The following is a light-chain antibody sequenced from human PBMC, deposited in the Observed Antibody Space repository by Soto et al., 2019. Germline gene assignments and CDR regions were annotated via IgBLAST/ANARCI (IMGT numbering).Light chain of an antibody. J-gene: IGKJ5*01. Sequence: EIVLTQSPATLSLSPGERATLSCRASQSVSSYLAWYQQKPGQAPRLLIYDAFRRATGIPARFSGSGSGTDFTLTISSLEPEDFAVYYCQQRGIWPAITFGQGTRLEIK. CDR1: QSVSSY. CDR2: DAF. V-gene: IGKV3-11*01. CDR3: QQRGIWPAIT.